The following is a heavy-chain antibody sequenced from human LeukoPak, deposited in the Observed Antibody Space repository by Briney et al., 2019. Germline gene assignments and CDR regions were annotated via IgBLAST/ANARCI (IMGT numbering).Heavy chain of an antibody. D-gene: IGHD3-16*01. V-gene: IGHV4-39*01. CDR3: ARHDHDSAGTNWFDP. J-gene: IGHJ5*02. CDR2: IYYTGNT. Sequence: SETLSLTCSVSGGSISSINFYWGWLRQPPGKGLEWIATIYYTGNTYYNPSLRSRVTISVDASKNQFSLKLISVTAADTAVYFCARHDHDSAGTNWFDPWGQGTLVTVSS. CDR1: GGSISSINFY.